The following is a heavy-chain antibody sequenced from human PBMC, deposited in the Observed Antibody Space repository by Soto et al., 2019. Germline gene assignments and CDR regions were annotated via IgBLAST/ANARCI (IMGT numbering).Heavy chain of an antibody. J-gene: IGHJ4*02. V-gene: IGHV1-3*01. Sequence: ASVKVSCKASGYTFTRNAIHWVRQAPGQRLEWIGKIDACHGNTKYSQKFQDRVTLSRDTSASAAYMELRTLRSEDTAINYGARSENDYSKVDFWGQGSLVTVSS. D-gene: IGHD2-21*01. CDR2: IDACHGNT. CDR3: ARSENDYSKVDF. CDR1: GYTFTRNA.